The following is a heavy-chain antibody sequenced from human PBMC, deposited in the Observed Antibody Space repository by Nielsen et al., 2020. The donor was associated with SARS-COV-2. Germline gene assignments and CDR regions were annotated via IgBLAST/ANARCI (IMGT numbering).Heavy chain of an antibody. CDR3: ARDNGDSGGWFDP. CDR1: GFTFSSNW. V-gene: IGHV3-7*01. CDR2: IKRDGSEK. Sequence: LSLTCAASGFTFSSNWMSWVRRAPGKGLEWVANIKRDGSEKYYVDAVKGRFTISRDNARNSVYLQMNSLRVEDTALYYCARDNGDSGGWFDPWGQGTQVTVSS. J-gene: IGHJ5*02. D-gene: IGHD4-23*01.